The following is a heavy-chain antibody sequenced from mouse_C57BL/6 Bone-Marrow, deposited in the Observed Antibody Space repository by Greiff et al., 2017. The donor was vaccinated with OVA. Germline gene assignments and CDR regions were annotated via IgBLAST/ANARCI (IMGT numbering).Heavy chain of an antibody. CDR1: GFTFSDFY. J-gene: IGHJ1*03. D-gene: IGHD1-1*01. CDR3: ARDRYYGKGYWYFDV. V-gene: IGHV7-1*01. Sequence: EVKLMESGGGLVQSGRSLRLSCATSGFTFSDFYMEWVRQAPGKGLEWIAASRNKANDYTTEYSASVKGRFIVSRDTSQSILYLQMNALRAEDTAIYYCARDRYYGKGYWYFDVWGTGTTVTVSS. CDR2: SRNKANDYTT.